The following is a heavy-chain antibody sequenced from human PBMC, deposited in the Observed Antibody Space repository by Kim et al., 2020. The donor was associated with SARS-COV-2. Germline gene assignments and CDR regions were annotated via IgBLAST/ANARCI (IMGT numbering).Heavy chain of an antibody. Sequence: EYAASVKGRVTISRDDSKSIAYLQMNSLKTEDTAVYYCTRAGEFLNGMDVWGQGTTVTVSS. CDR3: TRAGEFLNGMDV. J-gene: IGHJ6*02. D-gene: IGHD3-16*01. V-gene: IGHV3-49*02.